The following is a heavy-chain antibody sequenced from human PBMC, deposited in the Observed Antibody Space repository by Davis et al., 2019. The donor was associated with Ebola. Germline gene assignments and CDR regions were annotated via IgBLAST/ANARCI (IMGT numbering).Heavy chain of an antibody. D-gene: IGHD3-22*01. CDR2: IYYSGST. V-gene: IGHV4-59*01. CDR1: GGSISSYY. CDR3: ARGPHYYDSSGYPDY. Sequence: PSETLSLTCTVSGGSISSYYWSWIRQPPGKGLEWIGYIYYSGSTNYNPSLKSRVTISVDTSKNQFSLKLSSVTAADTAVYYCARGPHYYDSSGYPDYWGQGTLVTVSS. J-gene: IGHJ4*02.